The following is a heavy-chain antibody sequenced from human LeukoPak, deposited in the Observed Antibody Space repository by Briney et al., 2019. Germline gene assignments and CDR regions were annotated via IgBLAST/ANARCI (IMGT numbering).Heavy chain of an antibody. CDR2: IIPIFGTA. D-gene: IGHD6-19*01. V-gene: IGHV1-69*13. CDR1: GGTFSSYA. Sequence: SVKVSCKASGGTFSSYAISWVRQAPGQGLGWMGGIIPIFGTANYAQKFQGRVTITADESTSTAYMELSSLRAEDTAVYYCARAKGSSGWYLYSPHYYYYGMDVWGQGTTVTVSS. CDR3: ARAKGSSGWYLYSPHYYYYGMDV. J-gene: IGHJ6*02.